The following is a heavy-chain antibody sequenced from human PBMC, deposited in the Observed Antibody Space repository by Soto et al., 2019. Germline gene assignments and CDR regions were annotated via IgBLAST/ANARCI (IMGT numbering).Heavy chain of an antibody. CDR1: GGSISSYY. J-gene: IGHJ4*02. CDR3: ARGVAVAGTDYFDY. V-gene: IGHV4-59*01. Sequence: PSETLSLTCTVSGGSISSYYWSWIRQPPGKGLEWIGYIYYSGSTNYNPSLKSRVTISVDTSKNQFSLKLSSVTAADTAVYYCARGVAVAGTDYFDYWGQGTLVTVSS. D-gene: IGHD6-19*01. CDR2: IYYSGST.